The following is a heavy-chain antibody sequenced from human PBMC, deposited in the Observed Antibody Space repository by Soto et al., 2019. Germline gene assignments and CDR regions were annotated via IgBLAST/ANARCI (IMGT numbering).Heavy chain of an antibody. CDR1: GGSISSYY. D-gene: IGHD3-10*02. CDR2: IFYSGST. CDR3: ASMIGDPVLSFDS. Sequence: QVQRQESGPGLVKPSETLSLTCTVSGGSISSYYWSWIRQPPGKGLEWIGFIFYSGSTSYNPSLNSRVTISIDTSEYQFSLKLNSVTAADTAVYYCASMIGDPVLSFDSWGQGTLVAVSS. J-gene: IGHJ5*01. V-gene: IGHV4-59*01.